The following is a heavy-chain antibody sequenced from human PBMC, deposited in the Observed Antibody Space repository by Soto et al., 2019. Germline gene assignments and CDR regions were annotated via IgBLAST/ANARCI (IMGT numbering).Heavy chain of an antibody. Sequence: PSETLSLTCAVYGGSFSGYYWSWIRQPPGKGLDWIGEINHSGSTNYNPSLKSRVTISVDTSKNQFSLKLSSVTATDTAVYYCALRWYSSGWLTETFDYWGQGTLVTVSS. CDR3: ALRWYSSGWLTETFDY. J-gene: IGHJ4*02. CDR2: INHSGST. CDR1: GGSFSGYY. V-gene: IGHV4-34*01. D-gene: IGHD6-19*01.